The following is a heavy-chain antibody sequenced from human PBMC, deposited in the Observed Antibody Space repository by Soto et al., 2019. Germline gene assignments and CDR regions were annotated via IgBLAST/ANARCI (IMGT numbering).Heavy chain of an antibody. V-gene: IGHV1-69*01. CDR1: GGTFSSYA. J-gene: IGHJ3*02. CDR2: IIPIFGTA. CDR3: ARSIVVVPAAIVAFDI. D-gene: IGHD2-2*01. Sequence: QVQLVQSGAEVKKPGSSVKVSCKASGGTFSSYAISWVRQAPGQGLEWMGGIIPIFGTANYAQKFQGRVTITADESTSTAYMELSGLRSEDTAVYYCARSIVVVPAAIVAFDIGGQGTMVTVSS.